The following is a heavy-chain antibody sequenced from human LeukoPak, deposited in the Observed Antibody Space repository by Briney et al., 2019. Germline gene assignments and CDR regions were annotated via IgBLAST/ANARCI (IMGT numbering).Heavy chain of an antibody. D-gene: IGHD3-9*01. V-gene: IGHV3-23*01. CDR1: GFTFRSYA. Sequence: GGSLRLSCAASGFTFRSYAMSWVRQAPGKGLEWVSSISGSGGSTYYADSVKGRFTISRDNSKSTLYLQMNSLRAEDTAVYYCAKDNYAFPGYLGLFYYWCQGTLVTVSS. J-gene: IGHJ4*02. CDR2: ISGSGGST. CDR3: AKDNYAFPGYLGLFYY.